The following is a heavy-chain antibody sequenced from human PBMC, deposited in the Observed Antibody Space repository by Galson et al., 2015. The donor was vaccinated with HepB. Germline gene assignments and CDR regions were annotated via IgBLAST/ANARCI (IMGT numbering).Heavy chain of an antibody. J-gene: IGHJ4*02. D-gene: IGHD3-22*01. CDR1: GFTLSGYW. V-gene: IGHV3-74*01. Sequence: SLRLSCAASGFTLSGYWMHWVRQGTGMGLVWVSRINSDGSSTSYADSVRGRFTISRDNAKNTLYLQMNDLRVDDTGLYYCIRSWSNYYGFFDYWGQGTLVTASS. CDR3: IRSWSNYYGFFDY. CDR2: INSDGSST.